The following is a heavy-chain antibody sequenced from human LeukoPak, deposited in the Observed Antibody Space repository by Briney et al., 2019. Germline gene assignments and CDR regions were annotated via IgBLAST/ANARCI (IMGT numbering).Heavy chain of an antibody. Sequence: GASVKVSCKASGYTFTRYGISWVRQAPGQGLEWMGWISANNGDTNSAQKFQGRVTMTTDTSTSTAYMELRSLRSDDTAVYYCARDFLHGHRAGLSCFLLDYWGQGSLVTVSS. CDR3: ARDFLHGHRAGLSCFLLDY. V-gene: IGHV1-18*01. CDR1: GYTFTRYG. J-gene: IGHJ4*02. D-gene: IGHD2-15*01. CDR2: ISANNGDT.